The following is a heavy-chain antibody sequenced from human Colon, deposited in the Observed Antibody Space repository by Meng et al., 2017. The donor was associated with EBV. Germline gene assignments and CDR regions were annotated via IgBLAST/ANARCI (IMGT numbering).Heavy chain of an antibody. Sequence: QGRLQVSGPGLVKPYQTLSLTCTVSGGSINSGDYYWSWIRQPPGKGLEWIGYIYYTGSTYYNPSLKSRVTISLDTSKNQFSLKLSSVTAADTAVYYCARDQIGGDGWFDPWGRGTLVTVSS. V-gene: IGHV4-30-4*01. CDR2: IYYTGST. CDR1: GGSINSGDYY. CDR3: ARDQIGGDGWFDP. J-gene: IGHJ5*02. D-gene: IGHD3-10*01.